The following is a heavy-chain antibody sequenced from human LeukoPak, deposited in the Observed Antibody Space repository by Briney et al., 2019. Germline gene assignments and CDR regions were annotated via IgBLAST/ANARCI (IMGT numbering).Heavy chain of an antibody. V-gene: IGHV3-23*01. CDR1: GFTVSSNY. D-gene: IGHD2-21*02. J-gene: IGHJ4*02. CDR2: VRGNGGDT. Sequence: GGSLRLSCAASGFTVSSNYMTWVRQAPGKGLEWVSRVRGNGGDTSYADSVKGRFTISRDNSKNTLYLQMSSLRAEDTAVYYCAKGAGMYVTAPDYWGQGTLVTVSS. CDR3: AKGAGMYVTAPDY.